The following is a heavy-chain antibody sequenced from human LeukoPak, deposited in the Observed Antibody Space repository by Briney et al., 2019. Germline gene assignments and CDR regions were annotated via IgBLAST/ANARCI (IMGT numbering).Heavy chain of an antibody. J-gene: IGHJ5*02. CDR3: ARDRYSSGWSRGDWFDP. V-gene: IGHV3-21*01. CDR1: GFTFSSYS. CDR2: ISSSSSYI. Sequence: GGSLRLSCAASGFTFSSYSMNWVRQAPGKGLEWVSSISSSSSYIYYAGSVKGRFTISRDNAKNSLYLQMNSLRAEDTAVYYCARDRYSSGWSRGDWFDPWGQGTLVTVSS. D-gene: IGHD6-19*01.